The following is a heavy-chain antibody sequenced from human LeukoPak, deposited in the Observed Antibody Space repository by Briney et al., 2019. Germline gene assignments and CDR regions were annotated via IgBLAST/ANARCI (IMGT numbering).Heavy chain of an antibody. J-gene: IGHJ6*02. CDR1: GFTFSDYY. Sequence: GGSLRLSCAASGFTFSDYYMSWIRQTPGKGLQWVSYISTRSRYTNYADSVKGRFTISRDNAKNSLYLEMNSLRAEDTAVYYCARGEVDYGMDVWGQGTTVTVSS. D-gene: IGHD2-15*01. CDR3: ARGEVDYGMDV. V-gene: IGHV3-11*05. CDR2: ISTRSRYT.